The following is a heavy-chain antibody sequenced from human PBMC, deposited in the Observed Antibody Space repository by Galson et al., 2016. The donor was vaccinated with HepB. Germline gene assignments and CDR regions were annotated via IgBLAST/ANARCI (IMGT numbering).Heavy chain of an antibody. J-gene: IGHJ4*02. CDR2: INRIHDGGTT. CDR1: GFIFNTGW. CDR3: TTAGGSSWPPY. D-gene: IGHD6-13*01. Sequence: SLRLSCAGSGFIFNTGWMNWVRQAPGTGLEWVGRINRIHDGGTTDSAAPVKGRFTISRDDAKNTGYLQMNSLKIEDAAVYYCTTAGGSSWPPYWGQGTLVTVSS. V-gene: IGHV3-15*07.